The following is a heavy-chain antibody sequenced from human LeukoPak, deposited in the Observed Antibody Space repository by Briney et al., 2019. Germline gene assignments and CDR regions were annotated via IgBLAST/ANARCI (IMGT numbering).Heavy chain of an antibody. CDR3: ARGPKRGVRGGYFDY. V-gene: IGHV4-59*12. CDR1: GGSISSYY. Sequence: SETLSLTCTVSGGSISSYYWSWIRQPPGKGLEWIGYIYYSGSTNYNPSLKSRVTISVDTSKNQFSLKLSSVTAADTAVYYCARGPKRGVRGGYFDYWGQGTLVTVSS. J-gene: IGHJ4*02. CDR2: IYYSGST. D-gene: IGHD3-10*01.